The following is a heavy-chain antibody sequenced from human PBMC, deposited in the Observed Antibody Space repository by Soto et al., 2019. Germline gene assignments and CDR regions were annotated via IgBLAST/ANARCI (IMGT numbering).Heavy chain of an antibody. V-gene: IGHV3-23*04. CDR1: GFTFSSYS. CDR2: ISSSGGAT. Sequence: EVQLVESGGGLVQPGGSLRLSCAGSGFTFSSYSMNWVRQAPGKGLEWVSYISSSGGATYYADSVKGRFTISRDNSKNTLYLQMNSLKAEDTAVYYCAKIEGGLRLGELSLYQDWGQGTLVTVSS. D-gene: IGHD3-16*02. CDR3: AKIEGGLRLGELSLYQD. J-gene: IGHJ4*02.